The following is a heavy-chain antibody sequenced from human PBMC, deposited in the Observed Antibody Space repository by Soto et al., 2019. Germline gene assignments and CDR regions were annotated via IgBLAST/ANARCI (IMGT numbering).Heavy chain of an antibody. CDR3: ARDLAYYDSSGYLDY. CDR1: GFTFSDYY. Sequence: GGSLRLSCAASGFTFSDYYMSWIRQAPGKGLEWVSYISSSGDIIYYADSMKGRFTISRDNAKNSLYLQMNNLRAEDTAVYYCARDLAYYDSSGYLDYWGQGTLVTVYS. CDR2: ISSSGDII. D-gene: IGHD3-22*01. V-gene: IGHV3-11*01. J-gene: IGHJ4*02.